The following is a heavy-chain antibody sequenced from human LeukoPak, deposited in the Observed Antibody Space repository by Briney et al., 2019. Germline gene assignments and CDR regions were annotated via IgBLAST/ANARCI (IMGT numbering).Heavy chain of an antibody. V-gene: IGHV1-2*02. Sequence: ASVKVSCKASGYTFAGYYMHWVRQAPGQGLEWMGWINPNSGGTNYAQKFQGRVTMTRDTSISTAYMELSRLRSDDTAVYYCARVWGGATERRLDYWGQGTLVTVSS. D-gene: IGHD1-26*01. CDR1: GYTFAGYY. CDR2: INPNSGGT. J-gene: IGHJ4*02. CDR3: ARVWGGATERRLDY.